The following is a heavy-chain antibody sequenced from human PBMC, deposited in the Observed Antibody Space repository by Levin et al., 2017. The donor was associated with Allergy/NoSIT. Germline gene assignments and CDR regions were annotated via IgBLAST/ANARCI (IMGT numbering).Heavy chain of an antibody. CDR2: ISYDGSNK. J-gene: IGHJ4*02. Sequence: GGSLRLSCAASGFTFSSYAMHWVRQAPGKGLEWVAVISYDGSNKYYADSVKGRFTISRDNSKNTLYLQMNSLRAEDTAVYYCAREGVIVVVVAASLRAREFFDYWGQGTLVTVSS. V-gene: IGHV3-30-3*01. D-gene: IGHD2-15*01. CDR1: GFTFSSYA. CDR3: AREGVIVVVVAASLRAREFFDY.